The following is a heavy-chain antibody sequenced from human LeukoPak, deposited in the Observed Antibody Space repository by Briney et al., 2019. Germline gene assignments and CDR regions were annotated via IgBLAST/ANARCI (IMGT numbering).Heavy chain of an antibody. J-gene: IGHJ4*02. CDR3: TRVSKIFGVVVHEIDY. CDR2: IRYDGSNK. D-gene: IGHD3-3*01. CDR1: GFSFNAHG. Sequence: GGSLRLSCAASGFSFNAHGMHWVRQAPGKGLEWVAFIRYDGSNKYYADSVKGRFTISRDNSKSTLYLQMSSLRVEDTAVYYCTRVSKIFGVVVHEIDYWGQGTLVTVSS. V-gene: IGHV3-30*02.